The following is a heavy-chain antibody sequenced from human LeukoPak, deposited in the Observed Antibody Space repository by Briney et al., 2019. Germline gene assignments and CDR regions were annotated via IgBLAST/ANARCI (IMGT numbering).Heavy chain of an antibody. Sequence: GGSLRLSCAASGFTFSSYEMNWVRQAPGKGLEWVSYISSSGSTIYYADSVKGRFTISRDNAKNSLYLQMNSLRAEDTAVYYCARVPYYYPTFGFDPWGQGTLVTVSS. CDR2: ISSSGSTI. J-gene: IGHJ5*02. CDR1: GFTFSSYE. V-gene: IGHV3-48*03. D-gene: IGHD3-10*01. CDR3: ARVPYYYPTFGFDP.